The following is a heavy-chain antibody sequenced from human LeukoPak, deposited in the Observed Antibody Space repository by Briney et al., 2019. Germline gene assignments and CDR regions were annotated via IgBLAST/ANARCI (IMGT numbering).Heavy chain of an antibody. CDR3: ARRGASVILRFNPPGWFDP. Sequence: KTSETLSLTCTVSGGSISSGGYYWSWIRQPPGKGLEWIGEINHSGSTNYNPSLKSRVTISVDTSKNQFSLKLSSVTAADTAVYYCARRGASVILRFNPPGWFDPWGQGTLVTVSS. CDR2: INHSGST. CDR1: GGSISSGGYY. J-gene: IGHJ5*02. V-gene: IGHV4-39*07. D-gene: IGHD3-3*01.